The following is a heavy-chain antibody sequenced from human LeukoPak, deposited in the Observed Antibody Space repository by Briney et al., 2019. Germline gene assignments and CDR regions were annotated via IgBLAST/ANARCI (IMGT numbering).Heavy chain of an antibody. D-gene: IGHD6-13*01. V-gene: IGHV3-21*01. J-gene: IGHJ4*02. CDR2: ISGSSSYI. CDR1: GFTFSSYS. CDR3: ASSWGSSWYLDY. Sequence: GGSLRLSCAASGFTFSSYSMNWVRQAPGKELEWVSSISGSSSYIYYADSVKGRFTISRDNAKNSLYLQMNSLRAEDTALYYCASSWGSSWYLDYWGQGTLVTVSS.